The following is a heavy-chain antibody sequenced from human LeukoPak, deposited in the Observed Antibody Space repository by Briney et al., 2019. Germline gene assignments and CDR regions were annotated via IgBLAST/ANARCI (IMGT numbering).Heavy chain of an antibody. D-gene: IGHD5-12*01. J-gene: IGHJ4*02. CDR1: GFTFSSYA. Sequence: PGGSLRLSCAASGFTFSSYAVSWVRQAPGKGLEWVPTISGSGDYTFYADSVKGRFTISRDNSKNTLYLHMNSLRAEDTAVYFCAKDHLPMVATWPGEFDYWGQGTLVTVSS. CDR2: ISGSGDYT. CDR3: AKDHLPMVATWPGEFDY. V-gene: IGHV3-23*01.